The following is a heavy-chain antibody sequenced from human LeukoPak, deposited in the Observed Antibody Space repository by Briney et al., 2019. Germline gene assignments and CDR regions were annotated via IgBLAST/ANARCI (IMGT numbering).Heavy chain of an antibody. CDR1: GYTFTGHY. J-gene: IGHJ5*02. Sequence: ASVKVSCKASGYTFTGHYMHWVRQAPGQGLEWMGWINPNSGGTNYAQKFQGRVTMTRDTSISTAYMELSRLRSDDTAVYYCARAGSWPNNWFDPWGQGTLVTVSS. CDR3: ARAGSWPNNWFDP. CDR2: INPNSGGT. D-gene: IGHD6-13*01. V-gene: IGHV1-2*02.